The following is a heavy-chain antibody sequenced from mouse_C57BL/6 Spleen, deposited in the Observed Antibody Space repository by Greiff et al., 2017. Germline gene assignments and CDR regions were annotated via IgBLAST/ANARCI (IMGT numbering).Heavy chain of an antibody. D-gene: IGHD1-1*01. J-gene: IGHJ4*01. CDR1: GYTFTSYW. CDR3: AIYYGSSHAMDY. Sequence: QVQLQQSGAELVKPGASVKVSCKASGYTFTSYWMHWVKQRPGQGLEWIGRIYPSDSDTNYNQKFKGKATLTVDKSSSTAYMQLSSLTSEDSAVXYCAIYYGSSHAMDYWGQGTSVTVSS. V-gene: IGHV1-74*01. CDR2: IYPSDSDT.